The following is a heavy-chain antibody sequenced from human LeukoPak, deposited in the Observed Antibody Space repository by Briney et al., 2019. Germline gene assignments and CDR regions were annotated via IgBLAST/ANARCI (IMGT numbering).Heavy chain of an antibody. CDR2: ISSSSSYI. V-gene: IGHV3-21*01. J-gene: IGHJ3*02. D-gene: IGHD2-2*01. Sequence: GGSLRLSCAASGFTSSSYWMTWVRQAPGKGLEWVSSISSSSSYIYYADSVKGRFTISRDNAKNSLYLQMNSLRAEDTAVYYCARDCSSTSCYSPGAFDIWGQGTMVTVSS. CDR3: ARDCSSTSCYSPGAFDI. CDR1: GFTSSSYW.